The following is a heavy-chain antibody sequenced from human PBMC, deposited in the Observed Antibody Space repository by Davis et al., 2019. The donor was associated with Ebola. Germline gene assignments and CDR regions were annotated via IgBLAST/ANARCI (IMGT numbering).Heavy chain of an antibody. Sequence: PGGSLRLSCAASGFTFSSYGMHWVRQAPGKGLEWVAVISYDGSNKYYADSVKGRFTISRDNSKNTLYLQMNSLRAEDTAVYYCAKAIAVAELDYWGQGTLVTVSS. CDR1: GFTFSSYG. D-gene: IGHD6-19*01. V-gene: IGHV3-30*18. J-gene: IGHJ4*02. CDR2: ISYDGSNK. CDR3: AKAIAVAELDY.